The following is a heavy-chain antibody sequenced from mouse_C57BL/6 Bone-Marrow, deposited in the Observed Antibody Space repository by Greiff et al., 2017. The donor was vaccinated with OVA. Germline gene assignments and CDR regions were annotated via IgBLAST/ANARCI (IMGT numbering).Heavy chain of an antibody. CDR2: SRNKANDYTT. CDR1: GFTFSDFY. Sequence: EVNLVESGGGLVQSGRSLRLSCATSGFTFSDFYMEWVRQAPGKGLEWIAASRNKANDYTTEYSASVKGRFIVSRDTSQSILYLQMNALRAEDTAIYYCARDNWGFFDYWGQGTTLTVSS. CDR3: ARDNWGFFDY. J-gene: IGHJ2*01. D-gene: IGHD4-1*01. V-gene: IGHV7-1*01.